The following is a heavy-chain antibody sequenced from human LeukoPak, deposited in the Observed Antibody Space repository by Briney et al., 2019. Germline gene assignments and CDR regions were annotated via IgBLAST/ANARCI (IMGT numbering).Heavy chain of an antibody. CDR1: GYTFTGYF. J-gene: IGHJ5*02. D-gene: IGHD1-26*01. V-gene: IGHV1-2*02. CDR3: ARDVGGVRRFDP. CDR2: IGSKSGAT. Sequence: ASVKVSCKASGYTFTGYFMHWVRQAPGQGLEWMGWIGSKSGATHYEQKFQGTVTMTRDTSITTVYLELSSLKFDDTALYYCARDVGGVRRFDPWGQGTLVTVSS.